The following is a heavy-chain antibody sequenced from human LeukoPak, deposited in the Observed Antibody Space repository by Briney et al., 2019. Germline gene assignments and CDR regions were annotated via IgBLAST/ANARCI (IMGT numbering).Heavy chain of an antibody. CDR3: ARGYDSSGYHGWDY. CDR2: IIPILGIA. D-gene: IGHD3-22*01. CDR1: GGTFSSYA. Sequence: GASVKVSCKASGGTFSSYAISWVRQAPGQGLEWMGRIIPILGIANYAQKFQGRVTITADKSTSTAYMELSSLRSEDTAVYYCARGYDSSGYHGWDYWGQGTLVTVSS. J-gene: IGHJ4*02. V-gene: IGHV1-69*04.